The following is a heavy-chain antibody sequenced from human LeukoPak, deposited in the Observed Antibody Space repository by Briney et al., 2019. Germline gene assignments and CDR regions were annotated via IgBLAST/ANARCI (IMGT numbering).Heavy chain of an antibody. CDR2: IYTSGST. V-gene: IGHV4-4*07. Sequence: SETLSLTCTVSGGSISGYYWSWIRQPAGKGLEWIGRIYTSGSTNYNPSLKSRVTMSVDTSKNQFSLKLSSVTAADTAVNYCAKGYCSGGSCYSFDPWGQGTLVTVSS. CDR3: AKGYCSGGSCYSFDP. J-gene: IGHJ5*02. CDR1: GGSISGYY. D-gene: IGHD2-15*01.